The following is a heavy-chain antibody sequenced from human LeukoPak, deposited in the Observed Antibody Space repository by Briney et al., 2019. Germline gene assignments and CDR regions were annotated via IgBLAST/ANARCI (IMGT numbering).Heavy chain of an antibody. D-gene: IGHD5-18*01. Sequence: GGSLRLSCAASGFTFSSYAMSWVRQAPGKGLEWVSAISGSGGGAYYADSVKGRFTIPRDNSKNTLFLQMNSLRAEDTAVYYCASSFFNGYSYGFDYWGQGTLVTVSS. V-gene: IGHV3-23*01. J-gene: IGHJ4*02. CDR1: GFTFSSYA. CDR3: ASSFFNGYSYGFDY. CDR2: ISGSGGGA.